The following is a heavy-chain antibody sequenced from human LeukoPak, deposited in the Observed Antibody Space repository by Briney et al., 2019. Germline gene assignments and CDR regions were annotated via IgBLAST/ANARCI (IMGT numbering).Heavy chain of an antibody. CDR3: ARSPTKRVTEDY. CDR1: GFIFSSYG. Sequence: GGSLRLSCAASGFIFSSYGMHWVRQAPGKGLEWVAFIRYDGSNKYYADSVKGRFTISRDNSKNTLYLQMNSLRAEDTATYYCARSPTKRVTEDYWGQGTLVTVSS. J-gene: IGHJ4*02. D-gene: IGHD5-18*01. V-gene: IGHV3-33*08. CDR2: IRYDGSNK.